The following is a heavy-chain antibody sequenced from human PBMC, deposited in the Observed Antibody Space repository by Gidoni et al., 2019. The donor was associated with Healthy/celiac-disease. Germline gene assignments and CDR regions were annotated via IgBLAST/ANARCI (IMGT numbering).Heavy chain of an antibody. CDR1: GFTFSSYA. J-gene: IGHJ4*02. Sequence: EVQLLESGGGLVQPGGSLRLSCAASGFTFSSYAMSWVRQAPGKGLDWVSAISGSGGSTYYADSVKGRFTISRDNSKNTLYLQMNSLRAEDTAVYYCAKAGNRLFGVVFSIDYWGQGTLVTVSS. D-gene: IGHD3-3*01. CDR2: ISGSGGST. V-gene: IGHV3-23*01. CDR3: AKAGNRLFGVVFSIDY.